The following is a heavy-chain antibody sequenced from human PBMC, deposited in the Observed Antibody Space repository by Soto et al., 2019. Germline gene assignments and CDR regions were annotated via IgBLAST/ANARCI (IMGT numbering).Heavy chain of an antibody. D-gene: IGHD6-13*01. Sequence: GESMKISCKGSVYSFTSYWISWVRQMPGKGLEWMGRIDPSDSYTNYSPSFQGHVTISADKSISTAYLQWSSLKASDTAMYYCARQSPIAAAGTDYYYGMDVWGQGTTVTVSS. V-gene: IGHV5-10-1*01. CDR3: ARQSPIAAAGTDYYYGMDV. J-gene: IGHJ6*02. CDR1: VYSFTSYW. CDR2: IDPSDSYT.